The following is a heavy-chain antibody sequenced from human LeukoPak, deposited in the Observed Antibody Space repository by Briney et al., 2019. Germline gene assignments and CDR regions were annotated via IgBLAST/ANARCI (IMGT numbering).Heavy chain of an antibody. V-gene: IGHV4-39*01. CDR2: IYGSGST. D-gene: IGHD1-1*01. Sequence: SETLSLTCTVSGGSISRSSLYWGWIRQPPGKGLEWIGSIYGSGSTAYNPSLMSRVTISVDTSKNQFSLRLRSVTAADTAVYFCARHLSPGRAMGDDWGQGTLVTASS. CDR3: ARHLSPGRAMGDD. J-gene: IGHJ4*02. CDR1: GGSISRSSLY.